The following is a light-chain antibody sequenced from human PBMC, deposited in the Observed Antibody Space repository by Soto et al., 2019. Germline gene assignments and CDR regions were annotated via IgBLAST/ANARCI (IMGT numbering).Light chain of an antibody. Sequence: QSALTQPRSESGSPGQSVTISCTGTSSDVGGYNYVSWYQQHPGKAPKVMIYDVSERPSGVPDRFSGSKSGNTASLTISGLQAEDEADYYCCSYAGSPRYVFGTGTKLTVL. J-gene: IGLJ1*01. CDR3: CSYAGSPRYV. CDR2: DVS. CDR1: SSDVGGYNY. V-gene: IGLV2-11*01.